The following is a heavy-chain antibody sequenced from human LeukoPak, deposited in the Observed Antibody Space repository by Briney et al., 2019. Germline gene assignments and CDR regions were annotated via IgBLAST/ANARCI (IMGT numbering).Heavy chain of an antibody. CDR3: SRSPPGRFDY. D-gene: IGHD2-15*01. Sequence: PGGSLRLSCAASGFTFSSHWMHWVRQVPGKGLVWVSRINSDGSTTDYADSVKGRFTISRDNAKNTLYLQMNSLGAEDTAVYYCSRSPPGRFDYWGQGTLVTVSS. J-gene: IGHJ4*01. V-gene: IGHV3-74*01. CDR2: INSDGSTT. CDR1: GFTFSSHW.